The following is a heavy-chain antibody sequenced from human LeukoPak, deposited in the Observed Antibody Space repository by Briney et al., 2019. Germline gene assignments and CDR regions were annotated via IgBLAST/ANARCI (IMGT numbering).Heavy chain of an antibody. J-gene: IGHJ4*02. V-gene: IGHV3-7*05. CDR3: GRGPGYRSDY. Sequence: GGSLRLSCAASGLTFNTYWMTWVRQAQGKGLEWVANINQDGSEKNYVGSVKGRFTISRDSAKKSLYLQMNSLRAEDTAVYYCGRGPGYRSDYWGQGTLVTVSS. D-gene: IGHD5-12*01. CDR1: GLTFNTYW. CDR2: INQDGSEK.